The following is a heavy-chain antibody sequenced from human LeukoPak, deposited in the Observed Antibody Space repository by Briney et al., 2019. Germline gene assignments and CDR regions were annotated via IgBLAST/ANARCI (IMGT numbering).Heavy chain of an antibody. CDR2: ISAYNGDT. D-gene: IGHD6-19*01. CDR1: GYTFTSYG. J-gene: IGHJ3*02. V-gene: IGHV1-18*01. CDR3: ARGLQENLAWLQAFSAFDI. Sequence: ASVKVSCKASGYTFTSYGNSWVRQAPGQGLEWMGWISAYNGDTNYAQKRQGRVTMTTDTSTSTAYMELRSLRSDDTAVYYCARGLQENLAWLQAFSAFDIWGQGTMVTVSS.